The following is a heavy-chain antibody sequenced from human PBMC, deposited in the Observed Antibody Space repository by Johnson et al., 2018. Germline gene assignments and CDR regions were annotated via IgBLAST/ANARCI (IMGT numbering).Heavy chain of an antibody. CDR2: IGGSGTSI. J-gene: IGHJ6*03. CDR1: GFTFSIYG. Sequence: VQLVQSGGGLVKXGGSLRLSCAASGFTFSIYGMNWVRQAPGKGLEWVAFIGGSGTSITYADSVTGRFTIPRDNAKNSLYLQMGSLRAEDSAIYLCARGQWLVPGYYYYMDVWGEGTTVTVSS. V-gene: IGHV3-21*01. D-gene: IGHD6-19*01. CDR3: ARGQWLVPGYYYYMDV.